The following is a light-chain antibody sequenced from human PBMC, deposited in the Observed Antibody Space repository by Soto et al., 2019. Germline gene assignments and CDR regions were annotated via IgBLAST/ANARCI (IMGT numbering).Light chain of an antibody. CDR3: ATWDGGLTPQGV. Sequence: QSVLSQPPSVSAAPGQRVTISCSGSTSYIGKYYVSWYQQVPGTAPRLLIYDNNQRPSGIPDRFSGSKSGTSATLAITGLQTGDEADYYCATWDGGLTPQGVFGTGTKLTVL. V-gene: IGLV1-51*01. CDR2: DNN. CDR1: TSYIGKYY. J-gene: IGLJ1*01.